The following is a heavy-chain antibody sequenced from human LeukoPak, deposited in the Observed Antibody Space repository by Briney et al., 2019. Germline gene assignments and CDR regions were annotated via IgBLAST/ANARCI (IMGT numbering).Heavy chain of an antibody. CDR2: ISGSGGST. CDR1: GFTFSGYA. CDR3: AKRGVVIRVFLVGVHKDAFYFES. D-gene: IGHD3-10*01. Sequence: QSGGSLRLSCAASGFTFSGYAMTWVRPAPGKGLEWVAGISGSGGSTIYADSVKGRFTISRDNPKNTLYLQMNSLRAEDTAFYFCAKRGVVIRVFLVGVHKDAFYFESWGQGALVTVSP. J-gene: IGHJ4*02. V-gene: IGHV3-23*01.